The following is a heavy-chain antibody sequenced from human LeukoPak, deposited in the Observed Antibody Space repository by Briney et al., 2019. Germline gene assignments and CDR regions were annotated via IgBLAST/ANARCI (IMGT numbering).Heavy chain of an antibody. CDR2: ISSNGGST. J-gene: IGHJ3*02. CDR3: AQGLGHCSGGNCYSTTFDI. V-gene: IGHV3-23*01. D-gene: IGHD2-15*01. CDR1: AFSFRNYA. Sequence: GGSLRLSCAASAFSFRNYAMSWVRQAPGKGLEWVSGISSNGGSTYYADSVKGRFTIFRDNSKKTMYLQMDSLRAADTAVYYCAQGLGHCSGGNCYSTTFDIWGHGTMVTVSS.